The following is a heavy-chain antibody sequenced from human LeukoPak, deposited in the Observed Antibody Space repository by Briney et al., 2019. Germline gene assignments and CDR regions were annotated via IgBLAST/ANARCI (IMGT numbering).Heavy chain of an antibody. CDR1: GYTFTGYY. CDR2: INPYSGNT. V-gene: IGHV1-18*04. D-gene: IGHD3-22*01. Sequence: GASVKVSCKASGYTFTGYYMHWVRQAPGQGPEWMGWINPYSGNTNYAQKLRGRVTMTTDTSTSTAYMELRSLRSDDTAVYYCARQYFYYDSRGYSYPYYFDYWGQGTLVTVSS. J-gene: IGHJ4*02. CDR3: ARQYFYYDSRGYSYPYYFDY.